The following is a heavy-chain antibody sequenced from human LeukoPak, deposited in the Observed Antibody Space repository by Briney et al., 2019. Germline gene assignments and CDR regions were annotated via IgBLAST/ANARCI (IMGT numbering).Heavy chain of an antibody. CDR2: IYYSGST. V-gene: IGHV4-59*01. CDR1: GGSISSYY. D-gene: IGHD3-3*01. J-gene: IGHJ6*02. Sequence: SETLSPTCTVSGGSISSYYWSWIRQPPGKGLEWIGYIYYSGSTNYNPSLKSRVTISVDTSKNQFSLKLSSVTAADTAVYYCARSKRTIFGVVKGYYYGMDVWGQGTTVTVSS. CDR3: ARSKRTIFGVVKGYYYGMDV.